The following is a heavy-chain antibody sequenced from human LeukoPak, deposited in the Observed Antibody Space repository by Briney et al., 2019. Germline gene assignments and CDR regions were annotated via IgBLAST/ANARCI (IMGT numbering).Heavy chain of an antibody. CDR1: GGSISSISSNNYH. Sequence: SETLPLTCIVSGGSISSISSNNYHWGWIRQPPGKGLEWIGSIYYSGSTYYNPSPMSRVTISVDTSKNQFSLKLSSVTAADTALYYCAREMGVVTAHGIDVWGQGTTVTVSS. CDR3: AREMGVVTAHGIDV. V-gene: IGHV4-39*02. D-gene: IGHD4-23*01. CDR2: IYYSGST. J-gene: IGHJ6*02.